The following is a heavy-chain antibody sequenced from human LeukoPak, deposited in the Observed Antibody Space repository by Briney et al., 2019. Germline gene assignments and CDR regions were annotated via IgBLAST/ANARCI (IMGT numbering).Heavy chain of an antibody. Sequence: WGSLRLSCAASGFTVSSNYMSWVRQAPGKGLEWVSVIYSGGSTYYADSVKGRFTISRDNSKNTLYLQMNSLRAEDTAVYYCARVVGKRGWLDPWGQGTLVTVSS. D-gene: IGHD3-10*01. J-gene: IGHJ5*02. CDR1: GFTVSSNY. CDR2: IYSGGST. CDR3: ARVVGKRGWLDP. V-gene: IGHV3-53*01.